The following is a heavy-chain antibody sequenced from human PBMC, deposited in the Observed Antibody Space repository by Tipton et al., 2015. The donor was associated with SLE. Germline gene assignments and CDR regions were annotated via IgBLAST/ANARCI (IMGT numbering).Heavy chain of an antibody. J-gene: IGHJ4*02. CDR1: GGSISSHY. CDR2: IYTSGST. D-gene: IGHD3-10*01. Sequence: TLSLTCTVSGGSISSHYWSWIRQPAGKGLEWIGHIYTSGSTNYNPSLKSRVTISVDTSKNQFSLKLSSVTAADTAVYYCARYYGSGSSTPYFDYWGQGTLVTVSS. V-gene: IGHV4-4*07. CDR3: ARYYGSGSSTPYFDY.